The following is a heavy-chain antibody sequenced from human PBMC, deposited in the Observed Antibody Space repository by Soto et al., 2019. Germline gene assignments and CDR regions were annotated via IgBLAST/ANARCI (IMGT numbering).Heavy chain of an antibody. V-gene: IGHV4-39*01. J-gene: IGHJ6*02. CDR1: GGSISSSSYY. CDR3: ALGVGYYYYGMDV. Sequence: LSLTCTVSGGSISSSSYYWGWIRQPPGKGLEWIGSIYYSGSTYYNPSLKSRVTISVDTSKNQFSLKLSSVTAADTAVYYCALGVGYYYYGMDVWGQGTTVTVSS. CDR2: IYYSGST. D-gene: IGHD3-10*01.